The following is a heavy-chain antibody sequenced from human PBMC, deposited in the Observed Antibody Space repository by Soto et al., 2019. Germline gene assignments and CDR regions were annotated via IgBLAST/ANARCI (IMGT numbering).Heavy chain of an antibody. J-gene: IGHJ6*02. V-gene: IGHV3-30*03. D-gene: IGHD2-8*02. CDR3: ARDPGDYGVDV. CDR2: ISYDGSNK. Sequence: HPGGSLRLSCAASGFTFSSYGMHWVRQAPGKGLEWVAVISYDGSNKYYADSVKGRFTISRDNSKNTLYLQMNSLRAEDTAVYYCARDPGDYGVDVWGQGTTVTVSS. CDR1: GFTFSSYG.